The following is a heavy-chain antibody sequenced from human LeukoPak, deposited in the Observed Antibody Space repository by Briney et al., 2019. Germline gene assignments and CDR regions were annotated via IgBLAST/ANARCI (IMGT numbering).Heavy chain of an antibody. Sequence: GGSLRLSCAASGFTFSSYAMSWVRQAPGKGLEWVSAISGSGGSTYYADSVKGRFTISRDNSKNTLYLQMNSLRAEDTAVYYCATHFNYYDSSGYYYPPPFDYWGQGTLVTVSS. CDR1: GFTFSSYA. J-gene: IGHJ4*02. V-gene: IGHV3-23*01. CDR3: ATHFNYYDSSGYYYPPPFDY. CDR2: ISGSGGST. D-gene: IGHD3-22*01.